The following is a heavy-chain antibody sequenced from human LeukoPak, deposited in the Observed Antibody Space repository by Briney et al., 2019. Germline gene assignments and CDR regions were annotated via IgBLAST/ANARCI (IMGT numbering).Heavy chain of an antibody. V-gene: IGHV4-39*01. Sequence: GSLRLSCAASGFTFSSYSMNWVRQPPGKGLEWIGSIYKTGSTNYSPSLKSRVFTSVDTSNNQFSLKLSSVTAADTAVYFCARHQTNNYGPGTPFDFWGQGTLVSVSS. CDR1: GFTFSSYSMN. J-gene: IGHJ4*02. D-gene: IGHD3-10*01. CDR3: ARHQTNNYGPGTPFDF. CDR2: IYKTGST.